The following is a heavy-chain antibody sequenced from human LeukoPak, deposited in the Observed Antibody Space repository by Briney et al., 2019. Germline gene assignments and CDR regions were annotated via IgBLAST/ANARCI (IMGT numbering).Heavy chain of an antibody. Sequence: ASVKVSCKASGYTFTSYYMHWVRQAPGQGLEWMGIINPSGGSTSYAQKLQGRVTMTRYTSTSTVYMELSSLRSEDTAVYYCARGDAIFGVVHSWSNFDYWGQGTLVTVCS. V-gene: IGHV1-46*04. CDR3: ARGDAIFGVVHSWSNFDY. CDR2: INPSGGST. D-gene: IGHD3-3*01. J-gene: IGHJ4*02. CDR1: GYTFTSYY.